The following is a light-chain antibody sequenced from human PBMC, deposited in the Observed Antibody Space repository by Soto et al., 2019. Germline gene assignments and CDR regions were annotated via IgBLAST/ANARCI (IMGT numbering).Light chain of an antibody. CDR2: GAS. V-gene: IGKV3D-15*01. J-gene: IGKJ4*01. Sequence: EIVMTQSPATLSVSPGERATLSCRASQSVSSNLAWYQQKPGQSPRLLIYGASIWATVIPARFSGSGSGTDFTLTISSLQSEDFAVYYCQQYNNWPLTFGGGTKVEIK. CDR1: QSVSSN. CDR3: QQYNNWPLT.